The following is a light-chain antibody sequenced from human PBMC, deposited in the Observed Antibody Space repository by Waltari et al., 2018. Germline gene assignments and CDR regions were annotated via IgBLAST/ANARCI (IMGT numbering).Light chain of an antibody. J-gene: IGKJ1*01. CDR1: QGVGKY. Sequence: IVLTLSPGTLSSPPGSRATLSCRASQGVGKYLAWYQKRPGQAPRLLLYHTSIRATGIPDRFSGSGYGTDFSLTISRLEPEDFAVYYCQKYDFLPATFGQGTTVEIK. CDR2: HTS. CDR3: QKYDFLPAT. V-gene: IGKV3-20*01.